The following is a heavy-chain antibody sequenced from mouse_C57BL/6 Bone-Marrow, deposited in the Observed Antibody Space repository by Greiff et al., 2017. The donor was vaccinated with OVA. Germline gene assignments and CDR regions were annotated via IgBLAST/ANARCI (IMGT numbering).Heavy chain of an antibody. Sequence: EVHLVESGEGLVKPGGSLKLSCAASGFTFSSYAMSWVRQTPEKRLEWVAYISSGGDYIYYADTVKGRFTISRDNARNTLYLQMSSLKTADTAMYYCTRKGIYYCYDRAAYWGQGTLVTVSA. D-gene: IGHD2-2*01. CDR2: ISSGGDYI. V-gene: IGHV5-9-1*02. CDR3: TRKGIYYCYDRAAY. CDR1: GFTFSSYA. J-gene: IGHJ3*01.